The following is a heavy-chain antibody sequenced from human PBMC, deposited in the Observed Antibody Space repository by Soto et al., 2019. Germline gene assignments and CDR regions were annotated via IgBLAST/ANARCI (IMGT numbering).Heavy chain of an antibody. Sequence: EVQLLESGGGLVQPGGSLRLSCAASGFTFSTYAMSWVRQAPGKGLEWVSKIIHSGDSTYYADSVKGRFTISRDNSKNTVYLQMNSLRAEETAVYYCATGQQLGYWGQGTLVTVSS. CDR2: IIHSGDST. CDR1: GFTFSTYA. J-gene: IGHJ4*02. D-gene: IGHD6-13*01. CDR3: ATGQQLGY. V-gene: IGHV3-23*01.